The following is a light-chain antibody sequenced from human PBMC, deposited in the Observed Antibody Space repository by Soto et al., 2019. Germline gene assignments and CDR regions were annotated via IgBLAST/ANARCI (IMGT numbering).Light chain of an antibody. CDR3: QQYNSYWT. V-gene: IGKV1-5*03. Sequence: DIQMTQSPATLSASVGDRVTITCRASQSISSWLAWYQQKPGKAPKLLIYKASSVESGVTSRVSGSGSGTEFTLTISSLQPDDFANYYCQQYNSYWTFGQGTKVEIK. CDR2: KAS. CDR1: QSISSW. J-gene: IGKJ1*01.